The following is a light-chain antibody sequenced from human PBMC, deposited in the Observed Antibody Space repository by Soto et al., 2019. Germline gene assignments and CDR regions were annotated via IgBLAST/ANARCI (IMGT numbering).Light chain of an antibody. CDR2: EVT. V-gene: IGLV2-14*01. CDR3: GSYSSTDTPFV. Sequence: QSALTQPAAVSGPPGQSITISCTGTSSDVGRYNYVSWYQQHSGKAPKLVIYEVTNRPSGISDRFSGSKSVNTASLTISGLQAEDESDYYCGSYSSTDTPFVFGTGTKVTVL. CDR1: SSDVGRYNY. J-gene: IGLJ1*01.